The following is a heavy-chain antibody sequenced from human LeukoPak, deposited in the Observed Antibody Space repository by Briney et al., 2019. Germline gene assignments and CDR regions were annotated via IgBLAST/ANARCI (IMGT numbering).Heavy chain of an antibody. V-gene: IGHV3-23*01. CDR3: ARDGIVIRFGGQDV. D-gene: IGHD3-16*01. J-gene: IGHJ6*02. Sequence: GGSLRLSCAASGFTFSSYAMSWVRQAPGKGLEWVSAISGSGGSTYYADSVEGRFTISRDNARNSLYLQMNSLRAEDTAVYYCARDGIVIRFGGQDVWGQGTTVTVS. CDR2: ISGSGGST. CDR1: GFTFSSYA.